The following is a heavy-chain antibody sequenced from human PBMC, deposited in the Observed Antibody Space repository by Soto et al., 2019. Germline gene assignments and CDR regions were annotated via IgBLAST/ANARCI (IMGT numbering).Heavy chain of an antibody. J-gene: IGHJ6*03. CDR2: LYYSGST. CDR3: ARLRRYGDDPYYYDYMDV. CDR1: GGSISISSYY. Sequence: SETLSLTCSVSGGSISISSYYWVWIRQPPGKGLEWIGSLYYSGSTYYNPSLKSRVTISVDTSKNQFSLRLSSVTAADTAVYYCARLRRYGDDPYYYDYMDVWGKGTTVIGSS. D-gene: IGHD4-17*01. V-gene: IGHV4-39*01.